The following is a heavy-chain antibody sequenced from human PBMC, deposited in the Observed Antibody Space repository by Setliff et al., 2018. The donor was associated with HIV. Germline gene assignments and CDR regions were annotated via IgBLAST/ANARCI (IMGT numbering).Heavy chain of an antibody. V-gene: IGHV1-18*01. Sequence: GASVKVSCKASGYTFSDYGFSWGRQAPGQGLEWRGWIGLEYMGWINGYNTNTRYAQKFQGRVTMTADTSTTAVYMELTNLTSDDTAGYYCARDSRSAITPYHVDRLVQGTLVTVSS. D-gene: IGHD1-20*01. CDR1: GYTFSDYG. J-gene: IGHJ5*02. CDR2: INGYNTNT. CDR3: ARDSRSAITPYHVDR.